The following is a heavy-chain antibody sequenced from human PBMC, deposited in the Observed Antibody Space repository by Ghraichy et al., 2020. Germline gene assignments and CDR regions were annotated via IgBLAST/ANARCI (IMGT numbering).Heavy chain of an antibody. CDR3: ARDSGLLRAFNI. D-gene: IGHD1-14*01. Sequence: GGSLRLSCAASGFTFISYSMNWVRQAPGKGLEWVSYISSSSSTIYYADSVKGRFSISRDNAKNSLYLQMNSLRAEDTAVYYCARDSGLLRAFNIWGQGTMVTVSS. CDR2: ISSSSSTI. J-gene: IGHJ3*02. V-gene: IGHV3-48*01. CDR1: GFTFISYS.